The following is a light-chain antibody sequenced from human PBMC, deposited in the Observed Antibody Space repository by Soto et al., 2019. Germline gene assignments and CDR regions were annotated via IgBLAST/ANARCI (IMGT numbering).Light chain of an antibody. V-gene: IGKV3-15*01. CDR2: RAS. CDR1: QNIYYN. CDR3: LQYHNLWA. J-gene: IGKJ1*01. Sequence: IVMTQSPATLSVSPGESATLSCRASQNIYYNVAWYQHRPGLALRLLIYRASTRATGVPARFSGSGSVTEFTLTISSLQSEDFTVYSCLQYHNLWAVGQGTKVDIK.